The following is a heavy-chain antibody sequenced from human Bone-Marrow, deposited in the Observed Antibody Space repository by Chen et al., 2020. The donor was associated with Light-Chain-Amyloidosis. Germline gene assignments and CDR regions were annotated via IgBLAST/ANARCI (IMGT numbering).Heavy chain of an antibody. CDR2: ISFSGNT. Sequence: QLQLQESGPELAKPSETLSLTCKVSGGSVSSRGFYWGWIRQSPGKGLEWIGSISFSGNTYYNPSLKSRVTISIDTSKNQFSMKVTSVTAADTALYCCAELLDNSYASTWGQGTLVTVSS. CDR1: GGSVSSRGFY. CDR3: AELLDNSYAST. D-gene: IGHD3-16*01. J-gene: IGHJ5*02. V-gene: IGHV4-39*01.